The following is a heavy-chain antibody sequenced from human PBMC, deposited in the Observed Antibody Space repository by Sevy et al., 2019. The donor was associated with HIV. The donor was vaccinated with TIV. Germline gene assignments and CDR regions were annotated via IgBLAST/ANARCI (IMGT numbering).Heavy chain of an antibody. D-gene: IGHD6-19*01. V-gene: IGHV3-23*01. CDR2: LNGNGADR. CDR1: GFSFNIYA. CDR3: VKWSIAVDYVP. J-gene: IGHJ5*02. Sequence: GGSLRLSCVASGFSFNIYAFNWVRQAPGKGLEWVSGLNGNGADRYYADSVKGRFTISRDNSKNTLYLQMNSLRAEDTAVYYCVKWSIAVDYVPWGRGTLVTVSS.